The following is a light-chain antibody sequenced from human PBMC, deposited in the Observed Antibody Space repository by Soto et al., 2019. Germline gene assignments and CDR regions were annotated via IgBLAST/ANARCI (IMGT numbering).Light chain of an antibody. CDR2: DVS. V-gene: IGLV2-14*01. CDR3: SSYTSSSTLLYV. Sequence: QSALTQPASVSGSPGQSITISCTETSSDVGGYNYVSWYQQHPGKSPKLMIYDVSNRPSGVSNRFSGSKSGNTASLTISWLQAEDEADYYCSSYTSSSTLLYVFGTGTKVIVL. J-gene: IGLJ1*01. CDR1: SSDVGGYNY.